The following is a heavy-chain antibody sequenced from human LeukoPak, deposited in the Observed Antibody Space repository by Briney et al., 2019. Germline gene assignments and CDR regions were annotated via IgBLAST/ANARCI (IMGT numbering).Heavy chain of an antibody. J-gene: IGHJ3*02. Sequence: PGGSLRLSCAASGFTFSSYEMNWVRQAPGKGLEWVSGISWDSGSTGYADSVKGRFTISRDNAKNSLYLQMNSLRAEDMALYYCAKDSLWGSSSWYYGAFDIWGQGTMVTVSS. CDR3: AKDSLWGSSSWYYGAFDI. D-gene: IGHD6-13*01. CDR1: GFTFSSYE. V-gene: IGHV3-9*03. CDR2: ISWDSGST.